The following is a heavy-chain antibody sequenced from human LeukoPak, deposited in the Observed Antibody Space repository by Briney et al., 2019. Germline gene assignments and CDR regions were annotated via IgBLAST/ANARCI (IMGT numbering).Heavy chain of an antibody. J-gene: IGHJ3*02. Sequence: SETLSLTCTVSGGSISSYYWSWIRQPPGKGLEWIGYIYYSGGTNYNPSLKSRVTISVDTSKNQFSLKLSSVTAADTAVYYCARVLTGTTYGAFDIWGQGTMVTVSS. CDR3: ARVLTGTTYGAFDI. D-gene: IGHD1-20*01. V-gene: IGHV4-59*01. CDR2: IYYSGGT. CDR1: GGSISSYY.